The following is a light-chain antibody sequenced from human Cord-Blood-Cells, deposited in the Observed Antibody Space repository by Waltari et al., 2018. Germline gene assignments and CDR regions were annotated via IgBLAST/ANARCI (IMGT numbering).Light chain of an antibody. J-gene: IGKJ4*01. Sequence: EIVLTQSPGILSLSPGERATLSRRASQSVSSSYLAWYQQKPGQAPRLLIYGASSRTTGIPDRFSGSGSETDFTLTISRLEPEDFAVYYCQQYGSSPALTFGGGTKVEI. CDR1: QSVSSSY. CDR3: QQYGSSPALT. CDR2: GAS. V-gene: IGKV3-20*01.